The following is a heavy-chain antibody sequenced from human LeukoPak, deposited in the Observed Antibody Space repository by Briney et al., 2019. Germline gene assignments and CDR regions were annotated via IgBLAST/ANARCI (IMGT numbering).Heavy chain of an antibody. CDR3: ATQRGSYLWGTDFDY. V-gene: IGHV1-2*02. J-gene: IGHJ4*02. D-gene: IGHD3-16*01. CDR1: GYTFTGYY. CDR2: INPNSGDT. Sequence: ASVKVSCKAPGYTFTGYYMHWVRQAPGQGLEWMGWINPNSGDTKFAREFQGRVTMTRDRSISTAYMGLSRLRSDDTAVYYCATQRGSYLWGTDFDYWGQGTLVTVSS.